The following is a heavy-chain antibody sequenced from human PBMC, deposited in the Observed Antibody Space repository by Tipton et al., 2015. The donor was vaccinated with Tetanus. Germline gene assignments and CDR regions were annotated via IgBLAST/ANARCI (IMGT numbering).Heavy chain of an antibody. Sequence: GLVKPSETLSLTCTVSGGSITSGTYYWGWIRQPPGKGLGWIGNIYYSGTTYYNSPLKSRVTIPLDTPKNHFSLKLTSVTAADTAVYYCARQADNWFDPWGQGTLVAVSS. V-gene: IGHV4-39*01. J-gene: IGHJ5*02. CDR1: GGSITSGTYY. CDR2: IYYSGTT. CDR3: ARQADNWFDP.